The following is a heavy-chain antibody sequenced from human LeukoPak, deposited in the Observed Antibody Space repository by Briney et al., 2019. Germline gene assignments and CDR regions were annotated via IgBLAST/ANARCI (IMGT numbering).Heavy chain of an antibody. CDR3: ARGRGGNSDDY. V-gene: IGHV4-34*01. D-gene: IGHD4-23*01. J-gene: IGHJ4*02. Sequence: PSETLSLTCAVYGGSFSGYYWSWIRQPPGKGLEWIGEINHSGSINYNPSLKSRVTISVDTSKNQFSLRLSSVSAADTAVYYCARGRGGNSDDYWGQGTLVTVSS. CDR2: INHSGSI. CDR1: GGSFSGYY.